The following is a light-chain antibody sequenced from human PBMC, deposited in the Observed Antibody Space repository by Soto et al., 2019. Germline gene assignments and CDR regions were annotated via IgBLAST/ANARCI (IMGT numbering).Light chain of an antibody. Sequence: EIVLTQSPATLSLSPGERATLSCRASQSVSSYLAWYQQKPGQAPRLLIYEASNRATGIPARFSGSGSGTDFTLTLSILEPEEFAVYYCQQRTDWVTFGGGTKVEIK. CDR1: QSVSSY. J-gene: IGKJ4*01. V-gene: IGKV3-11*01. CDR3: QQRTDWVT. CDR2: EAS.